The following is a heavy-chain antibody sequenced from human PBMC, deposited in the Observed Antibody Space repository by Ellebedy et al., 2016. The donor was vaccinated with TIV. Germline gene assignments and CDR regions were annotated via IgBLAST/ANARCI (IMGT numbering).Heavy chain of an antibody. CDR3: ATDGSYGDYLSPAHAFEI. J-gene: IGHJ3*02. V-gene: IGHV3-7*01. CDR2: INQGGSER. Sequence: GGSLRLSCGSSGFSFRSYWMTRVRQAPGKGLEWVANINQGGSERHYVDSVKGRFTISRDNAKNSLYLEMNSLRAEDTAVYYCATDGSYGDYLSPAHAFEIWGQGTVVAVSS. CDR1: GFSFRSYW. D-gene: IGHD4-17*01.